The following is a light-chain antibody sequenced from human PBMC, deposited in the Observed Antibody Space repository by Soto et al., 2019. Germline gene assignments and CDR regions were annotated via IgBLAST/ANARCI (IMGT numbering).Light chain of an antibody. J-gene: IGKJ2*01. V-gene: IGKV3-15*01. CDR2: GAS. Sequence: EIVMTQSPVTLSVSPGERATLSCRASQSVRSNLDWYQQKRGRAPRLLISGASTRATGIPARFSVSESGTEFTLTISSLQSEDFAVYYCQQYESWSYTFGQGTKLEIK. CDR1: QSVRSN. CDR3: QQYESWSYT.